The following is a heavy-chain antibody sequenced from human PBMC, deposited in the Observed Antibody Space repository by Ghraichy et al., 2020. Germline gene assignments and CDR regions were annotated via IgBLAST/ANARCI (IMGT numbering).Heavy chain of an antibody. CDR3: ARGMQQLVF. CDR2: INHSGST. CDR1: GGSFSGYY. Sequence: SETLSLTCAVYGGSFSGYYWSWIRQPPGKGLEWIGEINHSGSTNYNPSLKSRVTISVDTSKNQFSLKLSSVTAADTAVYYCARGMQQLVFWGQGTTVTVSS. V-gene: IGHV4-34*01. D-gene: IGHD6-13*01. J-gene: IGHJ6*02.